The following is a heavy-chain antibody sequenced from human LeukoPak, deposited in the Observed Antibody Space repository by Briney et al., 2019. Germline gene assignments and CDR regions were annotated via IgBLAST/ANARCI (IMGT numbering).Heavy chain of an antibody. J-gene: IGHJ5*02. CDR1: GGSISSTSYF. V-gene: IGHV4-39*02. Sequence: SETLSLTCSVSGGSISSTSYFWGWIRQPPGKGLEWIATIYYNGSTYYNPSLRSRVTISVDTSKNQFSLRLNSVTAADTAVYYCARDPRWLTPDCTSTSCYENYFEPWGQGTVVTVSS. CDR2: IYYNGST. CDR3: ARDPRWLTPDCTSTSCYENYFEP. D-gene: IGHD2-2*01.